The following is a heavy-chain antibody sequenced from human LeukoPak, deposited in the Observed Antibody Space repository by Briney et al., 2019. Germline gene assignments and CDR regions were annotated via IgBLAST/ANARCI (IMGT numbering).Heavy chain of an antibody. D-gene: IGHD1-26*01. V-gene: IGHV3-43D*04. Sequence: PGGSLRLSCAASGFTFDDYAMHWVRQAPGKGLEWVSLISWDGGSTYYADSVKGRFTISRDNSKNTLYLQMNSLRAEDTAVYYCAKPGVGATAYYFDYWGQGTLVTVSS. CDR1: GFTFDDYA. CDR3: AKPGVGATAYYFDY. CDR2: ISWDGGST. J-gene: IGHJ4*02.